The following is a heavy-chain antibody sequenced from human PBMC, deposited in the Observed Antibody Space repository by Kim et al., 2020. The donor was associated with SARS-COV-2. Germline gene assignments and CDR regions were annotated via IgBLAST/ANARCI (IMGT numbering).Heavy chain of an antibody. CDR3: ARGSELGQIDY. Sequence: KYYADAVKGRFTISRDNSKNKQYLQMNSLRAEDTAVYYCARGSELGQIDYWGQGTLGTVSS. V-gene: IGHV3-30*01. D-gene: IGHD7-27*01. J-gene: IGHJ4*02. CDR2: K.